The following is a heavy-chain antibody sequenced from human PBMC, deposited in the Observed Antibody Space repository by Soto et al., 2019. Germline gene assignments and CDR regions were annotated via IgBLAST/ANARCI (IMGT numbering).Heavy chain of an antibody. CDR2: ISYDGSKQ. CDR3: AKDYLGGSYAFDY. D-gene: IGHD1-26*01. Sequence: QVQLVESGGGVVQPGRSLRLSCAASGFTFRNYGMHWVRQAPGKGLEWVAVISYDGSKQYYADFVKGRFTISRDNSKNTLYLQMNSLRAEDTTVYYCAKDYLGGSYAFDYWGQGTLVTVSS. J-gene: IGHJ4*02. V-gene: IGHV3-30*18. CDR1: GFTFRNYG.